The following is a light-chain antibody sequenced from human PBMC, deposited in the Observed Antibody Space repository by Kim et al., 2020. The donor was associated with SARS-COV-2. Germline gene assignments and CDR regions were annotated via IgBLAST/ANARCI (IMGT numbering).Light chain of an antibody. CDR2: AAS. CDR3: QKYNSVPLT. V-gene: IGKV1-27*01. J-gene: IGKJ4*01. CDR1: QSISNY. Sequence: SASVGDRVTITCRASQSISNYLAWYQQKPGKVPKLLIYAASTLQSGVPSRFSGSGSGTDFTLTISSLQPEDVATYYCQKYNSVPLTFGGGTKLEI.